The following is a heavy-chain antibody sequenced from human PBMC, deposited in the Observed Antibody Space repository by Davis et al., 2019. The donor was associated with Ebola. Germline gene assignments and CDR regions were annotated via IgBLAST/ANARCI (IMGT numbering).Heavy chain of an antibody. CDR3: ARDPCGDYWLDY. D-gene: IGHD4-17*01. Sequence: GGSLRLSCAASGFTFDTYDTNWVRQAPGKGLEWGASIRNSGAHKNYADTLQGRFTIAIDNAKNALYLQMNSLRAEETAVYYCARDPCGDYWLDYWGQGTLVTVSS. V-gene: IGHV3-21*01. CDR2: IRNSGAHK. J-gene: IGHJ4*02. CDR1: GFTFDTYD.